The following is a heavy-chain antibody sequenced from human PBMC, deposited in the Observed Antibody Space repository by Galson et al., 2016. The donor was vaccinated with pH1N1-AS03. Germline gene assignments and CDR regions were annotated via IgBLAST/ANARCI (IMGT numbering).Heavy chain of an antibody. V-gene: IGHV3-74*01. J-gene: IGHJ4*02. D-gene: IGHD3-22*01. Sequence: SLRLSCAASGFTITTYWMDWVRQVPGKGLVWVSRINNDGSRTFYADSVKGRFTISRDNAKNSLYLQMNSLRAEDTAVYYCASSKLDSSGYYYLDHWGQGTLITVSS. CDR3: ASSKLDSSGYYYLDH. CDR1: GFTITTYW. CDR2: INNDGSRT.